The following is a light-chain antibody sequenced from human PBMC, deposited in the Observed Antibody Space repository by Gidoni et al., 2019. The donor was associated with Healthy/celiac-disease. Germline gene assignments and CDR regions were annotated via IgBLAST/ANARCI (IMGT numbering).Light chain of an antibody. Sequence: DIQMTQSPSSLSASVGDRVTITCRASQSISSYLNWYQQKPGKAPKLLIYAAARLQSGVPSRFSGSGDGIDFTLTISSLQPEDFATYYCQQSYSTPQTFXQXTKVEIK. CDR2: AAA. CDR3: QQSYSTPQT. J-gene: IGKJ1*01. CDR1: QSISSY. V-gene: IGKV1-39*01.